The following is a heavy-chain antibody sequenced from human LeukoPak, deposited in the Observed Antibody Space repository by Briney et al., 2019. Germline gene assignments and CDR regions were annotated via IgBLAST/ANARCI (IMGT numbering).Heavy chain of an antibody. Sequence: ASVKVSCKASGYTFTSYDINWVRQATGQGLEWMGWMNPNSGDTGYAQKFQGRVTITRNTSISTAYMELSSLRSEDTAVYYCARGHDSSGYYLYYYYYYMDVWGKGTTVTVSS. J-gene: IGHJ6*03. CDR2: MNPNSGDT. CDR1: GYTFTSYD. D-gene: IGHD3-22*01. CDR3: ARGHDSSGYYLYYYYYYMDV. V-gene: IGHV1-8*03.